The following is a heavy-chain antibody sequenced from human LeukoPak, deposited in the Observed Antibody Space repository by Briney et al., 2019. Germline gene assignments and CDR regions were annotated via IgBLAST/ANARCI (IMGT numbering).Heavy chain of an antibody. J-gene: IGHJ5*02. D-gene: IGHD3-16*01. V-gene: IGHV4-34*01. Sequence: PSETLSLTCAVYGGSFSGYYWSWIRQPPGKGLEWIGGINHSGSTNYNPSLKSRVTISVDTSKNQFSLNLTSVTAADTAVYYCARFTPQGYGWGGYNRFDPWGQGTLVTVSP. CDR1: GGSFSGYY. CDR2: INHSGST. CDR3: ARFTPQGYGWGGYNRFDP.